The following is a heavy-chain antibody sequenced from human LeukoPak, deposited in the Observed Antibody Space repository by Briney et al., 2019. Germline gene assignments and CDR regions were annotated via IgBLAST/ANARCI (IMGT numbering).Heavy chain of an antibody. Sequence: PSETLSLTCTVSGYSISSGYYWGWIRQPPGKGLEWIGSIYHSGSTYYNPSLKSRVTISVDTSKNQFSLKLSSVTAADTAVYYCARDDGIVVVSPFDYWGQGTLVTVSS. CDR1: GYSISSGYY. CDR3: ARDDGIVVVSPFDY. D-gene: IGHD3-22*01. V-gene: IGHV4-38-2*02. J-gene: IGHJ4*02. CDR2: IYHSGST.